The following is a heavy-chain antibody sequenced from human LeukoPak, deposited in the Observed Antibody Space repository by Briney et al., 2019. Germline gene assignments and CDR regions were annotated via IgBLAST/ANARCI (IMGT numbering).Heavy chain of an antibody. CDR1: GYSFTSYW. D-gene: IGHD6-6*01. J-gene: IGHJ4*02. Sequence: GESLKISCRGSGYSFTSYWIGWVRQMPGKGLEWMGIIYPGDSDTRCSPSFQGQVTISADKSIRTAYLQWSSLKASDIAMYYCARQFGPIAAQDYWGQGTLVTVSS. V-gene: IGHV5-51*01. CDR2: IYPGDSDT. CDR3: ARQFGPIAAQDY.